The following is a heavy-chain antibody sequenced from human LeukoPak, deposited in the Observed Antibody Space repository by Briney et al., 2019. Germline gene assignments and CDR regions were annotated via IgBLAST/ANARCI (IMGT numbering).Heavy chain of an antibody. CDR1: GGSFSGYY. D-gene: IGHD2-2*01. V-gene: IGHV4-34*01. CDR3: ARALGDCSSTSCYALRAGPSRYFDY. Sequence: SETLSLTCAVYGGSFSGYYWSWIRQPPGKGLEWIGEINHSGSTNYNPSLTSRVTISVDTSKNQFSLKLSSVTAADTAVYYCARALGDCSSTSCYALRAGPSRYFDYWGQGTLVTVSS. CDR2: INHSGST. J-gene: IGHJ4*02.